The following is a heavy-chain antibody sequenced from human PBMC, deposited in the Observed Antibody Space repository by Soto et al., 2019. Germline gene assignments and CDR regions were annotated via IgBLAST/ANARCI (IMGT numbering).Heavy chain of an antibody. Sequence: PSETLSLTCTVSGGSISSYNYLWTWIRQSPGKGPEWIGSGTTYYNPSLRSRVTISVDKSRNQFSLEMSSVTAADTAVYYCATYGGDTGRFDYWGQGILVTVSS. CDR3: ATYGGDTGRFDY. CDR2: SGTT. V-gene: IGHV4-39*01. J-gene: IGHJ4*02. D-gene: IGHD4-17*01. CDR1: GGSISSYNYL.